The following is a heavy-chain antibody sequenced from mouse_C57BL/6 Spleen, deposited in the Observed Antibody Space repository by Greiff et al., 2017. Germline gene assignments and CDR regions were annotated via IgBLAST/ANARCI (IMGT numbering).Heavy chain of an antibody. Sequence: VQLQQSVAELVRPGASVKLSCTASGFNIKNTYMHWVKQRPEQGLEWIGRIDPAHGNTKYAPKFQGKATITADTSSNTAYLPLSILTSEYTAIYYCARWSYYGSSYDYYAMDYWGQGTSVTVSS. CDR1: GFNIKNTY. J-gene: IGHJ4*01. CDR3: ARWSYYGSSYDYYAMDY. CDR2: IDPAHGNT. V-gene: IGHV14-3*01. D-gene: IGHD1-1*01.